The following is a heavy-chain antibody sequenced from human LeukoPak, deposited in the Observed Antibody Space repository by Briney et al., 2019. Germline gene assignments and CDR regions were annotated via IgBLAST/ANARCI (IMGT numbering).Heavy chain of an antibody. Sequence: GGSLRLSCAASGFTVSSNYMSWVRQAPGKGLEWVSVIYSGGSTYYADSVKGRFTISRDNSKNTLYLQMNSLRPEDTAVYYCAKSIAVRGNYYGMDVWGQGTTVTVSS. CDR1: GFTVSSNY. D-gene: IGHD6-19*01. CDR3: AKSIAVRGNYYGMDV. CDR2: IYSGGST. V-gene: IGHV3-53*01. J-gene: IGHJ6*02.